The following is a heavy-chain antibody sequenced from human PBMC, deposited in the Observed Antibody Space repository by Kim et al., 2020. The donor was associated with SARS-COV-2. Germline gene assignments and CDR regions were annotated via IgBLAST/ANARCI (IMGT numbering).Heavy chain of an antibody. CDR1: GYSFTSYW. CDR2: IDPSDSYT. D-gene: IGHD2-2*01. J-gene: IGHJ4*02. V-gene: IGHV5-10-1*01. CDR3: ARGAILPAATSEAFDY. Sequence: GESLKISCKGSGYSFTSYWITWVRQMPGKGLEWMGRIDPSDSYTNYSPSFQGHVTISADKSISTAYLQWSSLKASDTAMYYCARGAILPAATSEAFDYWGQGTLVTVSS.